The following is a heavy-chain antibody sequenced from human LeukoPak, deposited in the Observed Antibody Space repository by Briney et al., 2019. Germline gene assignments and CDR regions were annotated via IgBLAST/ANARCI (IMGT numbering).Heavy chain of an antibody. D-gene: IGHD6-13*01. J-gene: IGHJ4*02. V-gene: IGHV5-51*01. CDR2: IYPGDSDA. Sequence: GESLKISCKGSGYSFTNYWIGWVRQMPGKGLEWMAIIYPGDSDARYSPSFQGQVTISADKSISTAYLQWSSLKASDTAMYYCARQGAAAGNDYWGQGTLVTVSS. CDR1: GYSFTNYW. CDR3: ARQGAAAGNDY.